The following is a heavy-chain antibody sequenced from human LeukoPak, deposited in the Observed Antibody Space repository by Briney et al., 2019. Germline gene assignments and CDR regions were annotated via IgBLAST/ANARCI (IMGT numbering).Heavy chain of an antibody. V-gene: IGHV4-59*01. CDR1: GGSISSYY. CDR3: ARKTGDLYYFDY. J-gene: IGHJ4*02. Sequence: SETLSLTCTVSGGSISSYYWSWFRQPPGKGLEWIGYISYSGRTNYNPSLKSRVTISVDTSKNQFSLRLSSVTAADTAVYYCARKTGDLYYFDYWGQGTLVTVSS. D-gene: IGHD7-27*01. CDR2: ISYSGRT.